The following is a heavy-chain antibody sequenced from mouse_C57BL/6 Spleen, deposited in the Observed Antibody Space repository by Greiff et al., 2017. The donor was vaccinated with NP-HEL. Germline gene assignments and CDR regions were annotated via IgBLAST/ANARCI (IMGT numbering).Heavy chain of an antibody. Sequence: VQLQQSGPELVKPGASVKISCKASGYAFSSSWMNWVKQRPGKGLEWIGRIYPGDGDTNYNGKFKGKATLTADKSSSTAYMQLSSLTSEDSAVYFCARTSYYGSSYYFDYWGQGTTLTVSS. D-gene: IGHD1-1*01. CDR2: IYPGDGDT. V-gene: IGHV1-82*01. CDR1: GYAFSSSW. CDR3: ARTSYYGSSYYFDY. J-gene: IGHJ2*01.